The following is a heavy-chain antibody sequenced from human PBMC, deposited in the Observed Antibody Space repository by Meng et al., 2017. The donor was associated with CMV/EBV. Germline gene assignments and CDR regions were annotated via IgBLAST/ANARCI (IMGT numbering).Heavy chain of an antibody. J-gene: IGHJ6*02. Sequence: GESLKISCAASGFTSSSYWMSWVRQAPGKGLEWVANIKQGGSEKYYVDSVKGRFTISRDNAKNSLYLQMNSLRAEDTAVYYCARDCSSTTGGMDVWGQGTTVTVSS. CDR3: ARDCSSTTGGMDV. D-gene: IGHD2-2*01. CDR1: GFTSSSYW. V-gene: IGHV3-7*01. CDR2: IKQGGSEK.